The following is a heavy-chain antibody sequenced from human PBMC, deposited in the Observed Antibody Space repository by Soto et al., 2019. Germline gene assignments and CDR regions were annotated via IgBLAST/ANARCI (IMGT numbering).Heavy chain of an antibody. V-gene: IGHV3-21*01. D-gene: IGHD6-6*01. CDR3: AGLTSIAARPDY. CDR1: GFTFSSYS. J-gene: IGHJ4*02. CDR2: ISSSSSYI. Sequence: PGGSLRLSCAASGFTFSSYSMNWVRQAPGKGLEWVSSISSSSSYIYYADSVKGRFTISRDNARNSLYLQVNSLRAEDTAVYYCAGLTSIAARPDYWGQGTLVTVSS.